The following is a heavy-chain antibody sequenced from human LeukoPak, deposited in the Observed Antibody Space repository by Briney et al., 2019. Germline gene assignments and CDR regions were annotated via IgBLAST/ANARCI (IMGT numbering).Heavy chain of an antibody. V-gene: IGHV4-34*01. J-gene: IGHJ6*03. CDR1: GGSFSGYY. Sequence: SETLSLTCAVYGGSFSGYYWSWIRQPPGKGLEWIGEINHSGSTNYNPSLKSRVTISVDTSKNQFSLKLSSVTAADTAVYYCARGLRHLNSGSYYRYMDVWGKGTTVTVSS. CDR2: INHSGST. CDR3: ARGLRHLNSGSYYRYMDV. D-gene: IGHD1-26*01.